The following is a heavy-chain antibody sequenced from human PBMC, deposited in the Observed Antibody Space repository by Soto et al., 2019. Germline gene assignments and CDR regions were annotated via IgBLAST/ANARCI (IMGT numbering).Heavy chain of an antibody. CDR1: GGSFSDYY. V-gene: IGHV4-34*01. Sequence: QVLLQQWGAGLLKPSETLSLTCAVYGGSFSDYYWSWIRQPPGKGLEWIGEINHSGTTNYNPSLKSRVTISVDTSKSQFSLRLSSVTVADTAVYYCARGDLRSQEFWGPGTLVTVSS. D-gene: IGHD4-17*01. CDR3: ARGDLRSQEF. J-gene: IGHJ4*02. CDR2: INHSGTT.